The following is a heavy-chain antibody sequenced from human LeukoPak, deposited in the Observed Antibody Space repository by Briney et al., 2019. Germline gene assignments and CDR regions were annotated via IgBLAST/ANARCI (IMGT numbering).Heavy chain of an antibody. D-gene: IGHD4-17*01. V-gene: IGHV3-23*01. J-gene: IGHJ4*02. Sequence: GGSLRLSCVASGFTFSSYGMSWVRQAPGKGLEWVSYVSATGYTTNYADSVKGRFTMSRDNSKNTLSLQMNSLRAEDTAVYYCASYGDWAYYFDYWGQGTLVTVSS. CDR1: GFTFSSYG. CDR3: ASYGDWAYYFDY. CDR2: VSATGYTT.